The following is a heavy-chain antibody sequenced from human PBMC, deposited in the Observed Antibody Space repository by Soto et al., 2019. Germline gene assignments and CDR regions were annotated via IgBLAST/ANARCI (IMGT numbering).Heavy chain of an antibody. CDR2: IYSGDSGYNTYYT. J-gene: IGHJ4*02. D-gene: IGHD4-4*01. CDR3: ARDRADSESYYFDH. CDR1: GLIVSSNY. V-gene: IGHV3-53*01. Sequence: GGSLRLTCAASGLIVSSNYMTWVRQAPGKGLEWVSVIYSGDSGYNTYYTGYAGSVKDRFTVSRDSSKNTVYLQMNSLRAEDTAVYYCARDRADSESYYFDHWGRGTLVTVSS.